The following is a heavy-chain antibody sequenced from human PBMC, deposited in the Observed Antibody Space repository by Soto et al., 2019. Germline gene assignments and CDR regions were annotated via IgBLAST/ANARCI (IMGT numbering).Heavy chain of an antibody. CDR3: ARDPRATTVTFFDY. CDR2: INAGNGNT. J-gene: IGHJ4*02. CDR1: GYTFTSYA. D-gene: IGHD4-17*01. Sequence: QVPLVQSGAEVKKPGASVKVSCKASGYTFTSYAMHWVRQAPGQRLEWMGWINAGNGNTKYSQKFQGRVTITRDTSASTAYMELSSLRSEDTAVYYCARDPRATTVTFFDYWGQGTLVTVSS. V-gene: IGHV1-3*01.